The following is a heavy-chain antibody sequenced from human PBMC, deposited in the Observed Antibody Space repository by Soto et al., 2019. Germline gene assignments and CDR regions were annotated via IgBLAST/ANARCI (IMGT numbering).Heavy chain of an antibody. V-gene: IGHV3-23*01. CDR1: GFTFSSYA. D-gene: IGHD3-22*01. Sequence: GGSLRLSCAASGFTFSSYAMSWVRQAPGKGLEWFSSISGSGSKTYYTDSVKGRFTISRDNAKNTLYLQMNSLRAEDTAVYYCAKMTGAEGYWGQGTLVTVSS. J-gene: IGHJ4*02. CDR2: ISGSGSKT. CDR3: AKMTGAEGY.